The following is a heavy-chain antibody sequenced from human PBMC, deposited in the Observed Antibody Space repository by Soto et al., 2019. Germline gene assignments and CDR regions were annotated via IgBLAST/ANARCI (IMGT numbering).Heavy chain of an antibody. V-gene: IGHV3-23*01. D-gene: IGHD2-2*02. CDR2: ISVSGGST. CDR3: ASNTRSDTPDY. CDR1: GFTFSSYA. J-gene: IGHJ4*02. Sequence: GGSLRLSCAASGFTFSSYAMSWVRQAPGKGLAWVSGISVSGGSTYYADSVKGRFTISRDNSKNTLYLQMNSLRAEDTAVYYCASNTRSDTPDYWGQRTLVSASP.